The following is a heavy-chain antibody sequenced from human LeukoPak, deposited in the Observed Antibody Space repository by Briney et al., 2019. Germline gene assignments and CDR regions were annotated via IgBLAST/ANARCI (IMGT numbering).Heavy chain of an antibody. CDR1: GFTFSSYG. V-gene: IGHV3-30*18. J-gene: IGHJ4*02. CDR3: AKSRGSSGRYGSFDY. Sequence: GGSLRLSCAASGFTFSSYGMHWVRQAPGKGLEWVAVISYDGSDKFYAGSVKGRFTISRDNSKNTLYLQMNSLRAEDTAVYYCAKSRGSSGRYGSFDYWGQGTLVTVSS. D-gene: IGHD6-19*01. CDR2: ISYDGSDK.